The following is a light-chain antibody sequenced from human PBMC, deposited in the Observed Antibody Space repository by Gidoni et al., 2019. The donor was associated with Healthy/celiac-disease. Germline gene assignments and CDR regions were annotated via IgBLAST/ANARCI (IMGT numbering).Light chain of an antibody. V-gene: IGLV1-40*01. CDR3: QSYDSSLSGNV. CDR2: GNS. Sequence: QSVLTPPPSVSGAPGQRVTIPCTGSSSNIGSGYDVHWYQQLPGTAPKPLITGNSNRPSGVPDRFSGSKSGTSASLAITGLQAEDEADYYCQSYDSSLSGNVFGTGTKVTVL. CDR1: SSNIGSGYD. J-gene: IGLJ1*01.